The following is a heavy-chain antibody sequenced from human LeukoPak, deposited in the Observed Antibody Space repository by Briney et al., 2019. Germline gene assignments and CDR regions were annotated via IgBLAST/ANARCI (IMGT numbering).Heavy chain of an antibody. Sequence: GGSLRLSCAASGFTFGSYGMHWVRQAPGKGLEWVAVISYDGSNKYYADSVKGRFTISRDNSKNTLYLQMNSLRAEDTAVYYCAKDRRDGYNYFDYWGQGTLVTVSS. CDR3: AKDRRDGYNYFDY. J-gene: IGHJ4*02. CDR1: GFTFGSYG. CDR2: ISYDGSNK. D-gene: IGHD5-24*01. V-gene: IGHV3-30*18.